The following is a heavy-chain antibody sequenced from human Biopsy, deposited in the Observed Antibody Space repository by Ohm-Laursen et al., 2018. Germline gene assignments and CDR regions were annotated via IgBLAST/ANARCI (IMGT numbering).Heavy chain of an antibody. J-gene: IGHJ6*02. CDR3: ARAPLPGIGAAYQGRLLYGMDV. CDR1: GGSFNGYF. Sequence: GTLSLTCAVYGGSFNGYFWSWIRQPPGKGLEWIGDITQSGSTNYSPSLKSRVTISVDTAKKQFSLSLRSVTAADTAVYYCARAPLPGIGAAYQGRLLYGMDVWGQGTTVSVSS. D-gene: IGHD6-13*01. V-gene: IGHV4-34*01. CDR2: ITQSGST.